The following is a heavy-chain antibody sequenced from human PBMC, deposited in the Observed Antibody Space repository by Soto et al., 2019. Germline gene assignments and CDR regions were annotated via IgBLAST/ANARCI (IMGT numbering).Heavy chain of an antibody. V-gene: IGHV1-69*01. CDR3: ARDSGNSGWYISVGYFDY. D-gene: IGHD6-19*01. CDR1: GGTFSSYA. CDR2: IIPIFGTA. J-gene: IGHJ4*02. Sequence: QVQLVQSGAEVKKPGSSVTVSCKASGGTFSSYAISWVRQAPGQGLEWMGGIIPIFGTANYAQTFQGRVTTTAEETTSTGYMELSSLRSEDTDVYYCARDSGNSGWYISVGYFDYWGQGTLVTVSS.